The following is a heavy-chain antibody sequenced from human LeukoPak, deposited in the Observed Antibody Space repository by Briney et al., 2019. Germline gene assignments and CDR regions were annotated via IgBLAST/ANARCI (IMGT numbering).Heavy chain of an antibody. CDR1: GFTFSTYA. CDR3: ARDRGRYYDSRGFYWGYYFDS. J-gene: IGHJ4*02. Sequence: GSLRLSCAASGFTFSTYAVNWVRQAPGKGLEWVSTISGSGDSTYYADSVKGRFTISRGNSKDTLYLQMSSVGVDDTAVYYCARDRGRYYDSRGFYWGYYFDSWGQGILVTVST. V-gene: IGHV3-23*01. CDR2: ISGSGDST. D-gene: IGHD3-22*01.